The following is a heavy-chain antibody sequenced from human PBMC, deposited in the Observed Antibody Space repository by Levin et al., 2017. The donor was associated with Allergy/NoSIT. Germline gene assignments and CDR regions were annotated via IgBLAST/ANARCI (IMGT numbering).Heavy chain of an antibody. D-gene: IGHD3-22*01. CDR2: ISSSQTTI. CDR1: GFTFTSYS. J-gene: IGHJ3*02. Sequence: PGGSLRLSCAASGFTFTSYSMTWVRQAPGKGLETISYISSSQTTIYYADSVKGRSTISRDNAKNSLLLQMSNLRGEDTAVYYCARRQMIGSFGIWGQGTMVTVSS. V-gene: IGHV3-48*01. CDR3: ARRQMIGSFGI.